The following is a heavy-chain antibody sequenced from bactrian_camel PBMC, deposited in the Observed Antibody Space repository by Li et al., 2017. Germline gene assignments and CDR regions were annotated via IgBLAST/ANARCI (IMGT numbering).Heavy chain of an antibody. J-gene: IGHJ6*01. CDR3: AFDRGRPLAGPCEPTDTQLNT. CDR2: IYTGDGTT. V-gene: IGHV3S40*01. Sequence: VQLVESGGGSVEAGGSLRLSCTASEYYYKSNCMGWFRQIPGKEREGVAGIYTGDGTTRYADSVKGRFTISQDNAKNTVYLQMNSLKPEDTAMYFCAFDRGRPLAGPCEPTDTQLNTWGQGTQVTVS. D-gene: IGHD1*01. CDR1: EYYYKSNC.